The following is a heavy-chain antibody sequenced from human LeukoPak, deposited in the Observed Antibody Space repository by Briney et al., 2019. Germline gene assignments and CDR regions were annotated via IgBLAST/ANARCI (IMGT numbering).Heavy chain of an antibody. D-gene: IGHD4-17*01. CDR1: GFTFSSYS. Sequence: PGGSLRLSCAASGFTFSSYSMNWVRQAPGKGLEWVSAISGSGGSTYYADSVKGRFTISRDNSKNTLYLQMNSLRAEDTAVYYCARGGPMTTVTDYWGQGTLVTVSS. V-gene: IGHV3-23*01. CDR2: ISGSGGST. CDR3: ARGGPMTTVTDY. J-gene: IGHJ4*02.